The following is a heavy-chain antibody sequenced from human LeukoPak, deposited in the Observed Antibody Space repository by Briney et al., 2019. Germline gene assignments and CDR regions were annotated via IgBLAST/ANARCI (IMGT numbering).Heavy chain of an antibody. D-gene: IGHD1-26*01. V-gene: IGHV3-30*04. CDR3: ARSRRRELLGTYFDY. J-gene: IGHJ4*02. CDR2: ISYDGSNK. CDR1: GFTFSSYA. Sequence: GGPLRLSCAASGFTFSSYAMYWVRQAPGKGLEWVAVISYDGSNKYYADSVKGRFTVSRDNSKNTLYLQMNSLRAEDTAVYYCARSRRRELLGTYFDYWGQGTLVTVSS.